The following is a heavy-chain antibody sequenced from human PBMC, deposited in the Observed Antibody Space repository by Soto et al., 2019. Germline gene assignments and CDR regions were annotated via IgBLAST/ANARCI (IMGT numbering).Heavy chain of an antibody. CDR1: GGTFSSYA. J-gene: IGHJ4*02. D-gene: IGHD3-22*01. CDR2: IIPIFGTA. CDR3: AREHTNYDSSGYYFDY. Sequence: GASVKVSCKASGGTFSSYAISWVRQAPGQGLEWMGGIIPIFGTANYAQKFQGRVTITADESTSTAYMELSSLRSEDTAVYYCAREHTNYDSSGYYFDYWGQGTLVTVSS. V-gene: IGHV1-69*13.